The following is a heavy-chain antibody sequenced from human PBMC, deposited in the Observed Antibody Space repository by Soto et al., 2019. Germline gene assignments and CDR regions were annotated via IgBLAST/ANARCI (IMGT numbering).Heavy chain of an antibody. CDR1: GYSFTSYW. Sequence: PGESLKISCKGSGYSFTSYWIGWVRQMPGKGLEWMGIIYPGDSDTRYSPSFQGQVTISADKSISTAYLQWSSLKASDTAMYYCARHESEYSSPLDWFDPWGQGTLVTVSS. J-gene: IGHJ5*02. V-gene: IGHV5-51*01. D-gene: IGHD6-6*01. CDR3: ARHESEYSSPLDWFDP. CDR2: IYPGDSDT.